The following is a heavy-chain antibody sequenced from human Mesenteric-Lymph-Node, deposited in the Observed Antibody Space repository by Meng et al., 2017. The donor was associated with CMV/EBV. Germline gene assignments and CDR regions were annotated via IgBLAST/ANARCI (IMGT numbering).Heavy chain of an antibody. CDR1: GYTFTSYD. CDR2: MNPNSSNT. V-gene: IGHV1-8*03. Sequence: ASVKVSCKASGYTFTSYDINWVRQATGQGLEWMGWMNPNSSNTGYAQKFQGRVTITRNTSISTAYMELSSLRSEDTAVYYCARASRYCSSTSCSYWFDPWGQGTLVTVSS. J-gene: IGHJ5*02. D-gene: IGHD2-2*01. CDR3: ARASRYCSSTSCSYWFDP.